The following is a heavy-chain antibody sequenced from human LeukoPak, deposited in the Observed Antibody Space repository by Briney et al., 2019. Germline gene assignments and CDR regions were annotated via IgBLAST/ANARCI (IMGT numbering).Heavy chain of an antibody. D-gene: IGHD3-16*01. CDR3: ARGMGGYYYYYMDV. CDR2: INPNSGGT. J-gene: IGHJ6*03. Sequence: GASVKVSCKASGYTFTGYYMHWVRQAPGQGLEWMGWINPNSGGTNYAQKFQGRVTMTRDTSISTAYMELSRLRSGDTAVYYCARGMGGYYYYYMDVWGKGTTVTVSS. CDR1: GYTFTGYY. V-gene: IGHV1-2*02.